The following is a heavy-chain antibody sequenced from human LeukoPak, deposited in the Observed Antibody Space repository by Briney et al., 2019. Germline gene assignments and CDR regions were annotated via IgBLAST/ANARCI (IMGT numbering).Heavy chain of an antibody. D-gene: IGHD6-19*01. Sequence: SETLSLTCAVYGGSFSGYYWRWIRQPPGKGLEWIGEINHSGSTNYNPSLKSRVTISVDTSKKQFSLKLSSVTAADTAVYYCARVGAVAGPFHYWGQGTLLTLSS. CDR1: GGSFSGYY. CDR2: INHSGST. J-gene: IGHJ4*02. CDR3: ARVGAVAGPFHY. V-gene: IGHV4-34*01.